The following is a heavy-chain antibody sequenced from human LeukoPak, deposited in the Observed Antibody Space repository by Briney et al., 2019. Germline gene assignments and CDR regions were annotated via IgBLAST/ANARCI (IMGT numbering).Heavy chain of an antibody. D-gene: IGHD5-18*01. CDR3: AKEGDTALVTGYFDL. J-gene: IGHJ2*01. V-gene: IGHV1-69*01. CDR1: GGTFGSYV. Sequence: SVKVSCKASGGTFGSYVISWVRQALGQGLEWMGGIIPIFGTAHYAQKFQGRLTITADESTSTVYMEMSSLRSEDTAMYYCAKEGDTALVTGYFDLWGRGTLVTVSA. CDR2: IIPIFGTA.